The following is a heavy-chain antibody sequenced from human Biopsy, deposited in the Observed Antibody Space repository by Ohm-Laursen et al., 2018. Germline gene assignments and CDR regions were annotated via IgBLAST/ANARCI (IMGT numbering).Heavy chain of an antibody. CDR1: RVTLRNYG. V-gene: IGHV1-69*06. CDR3: ATKLAGYFHH. CDR2: NIPFLGTG. Sequence: SVYVSCKAPRVTLRNYGVEWARQAPGQGVECLGGNIPFLGTGNYAQKSQDRVTVAAATSTSTATMELRRLRSDDSAVYYCATKLAGYFHHWGQGTLVIVSS. J-gene: IGHJ1*01.